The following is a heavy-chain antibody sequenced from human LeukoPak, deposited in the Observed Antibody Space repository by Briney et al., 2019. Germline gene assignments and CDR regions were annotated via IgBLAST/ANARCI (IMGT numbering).Heavy chain of an antibody. CDR1: GGSINSYY. CDR2: IYSSGNT. CDR3: ARDVGAHSSGWYSVAFDI. V-gene: IGHV4-4*07. D-gene: IGHD6-19*01. J-gene: IGHJ3*02. Sequence: PSETLFLTCTVSGGSINSYYWSWIRQPAGKGLEWIGRIYSSGNTNYNPSLKSRVTMSVDTSKNQFSLELSSVTAADTAVYYCARDVGAHSSGWYSVAFDIWGQGTMVTVSS.